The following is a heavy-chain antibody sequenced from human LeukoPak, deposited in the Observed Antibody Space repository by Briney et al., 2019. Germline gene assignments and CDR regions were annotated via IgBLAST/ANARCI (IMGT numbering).Heavy chain of an antibody. Sequence: GGSLRLSCVASGSNFRAYGMHWVRQAPGQGLEYISAISADGGTTFHAESVKGRFTISRDNSKNTLYLQMGSLRIDDSALYYCARGRGGPPFDFWGHGTLITVSS. D-gene: IGHD3-3*01. CDR2: ISADGGTT. V-gene: IGHV3-64*02. CDR3: ARGRGGPPFDF. J-gene: IGHJ4*01. CDR1: GSNFRAYG.